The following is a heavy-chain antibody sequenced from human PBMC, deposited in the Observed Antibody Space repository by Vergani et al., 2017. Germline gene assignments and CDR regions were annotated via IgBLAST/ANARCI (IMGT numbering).Heavy chain of an antibody. V-gene: IGHV4-31*03. CDR2: IHYSGST. D-gene: IGHD3-10*01. J-gene: IGHJ4*02. Sequence: QVQLPESGPGLVKPSQTLSLTCPVSGGSISSGGYYWSWIRQHPGKGLEWIGYIHYSGSTYYNPSLKSRVTISVDTSKNQFSLKLSSVTAADTAVYYCARDYYSSGRYDYWGQGTLVTVSS. CDR3: ARDYYSSGRYDY. CDR1: GGSISSGGYY.